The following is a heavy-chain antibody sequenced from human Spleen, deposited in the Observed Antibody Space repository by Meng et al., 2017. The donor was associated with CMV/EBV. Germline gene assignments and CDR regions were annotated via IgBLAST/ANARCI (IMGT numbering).Heavy chain of an antibody. Sequence: SCRSISSSNLWTWVRQVPGKGLEWIGEIYHSGSTNYNPSLKSRVTISVDKFKNQFSLKLGSVTAADTAVYYCARDFRDYGDFRWFDPWGQGTLVTVSS. D-gene: IGHD4-17*01. V-gene: IGHV4-4*02. CDR1: CRSISSSNL. J-gene: IGHJ5*02. CDR2: IYHSGST. CDR3: ARDFRDYGDFRWFDP.